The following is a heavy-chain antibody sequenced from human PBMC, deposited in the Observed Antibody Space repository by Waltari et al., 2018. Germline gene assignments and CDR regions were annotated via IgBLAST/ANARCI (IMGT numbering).Heavy chain of an antibody. CDR1: GGTFSSYA. Sequence: QVQLVQSGAEVKKPGSSVKVSCKASGGTFSSYAISWVRPAPGQGLEWMGGIIPIFGTANYAQKFQGRVTITTDESTSTAYMELSSLRSEDTAVYYCARDQGYYYDSSGYYCGYFDLWGRGTLVTVSS. D-gene: IGHD3-22*01. J-gene: IGHJ2*01. V-gene: IGHV1-69*05. CDR2: IIPIFGTA. CDR3: ARDQGYYYDSSGYYCGYFDL.